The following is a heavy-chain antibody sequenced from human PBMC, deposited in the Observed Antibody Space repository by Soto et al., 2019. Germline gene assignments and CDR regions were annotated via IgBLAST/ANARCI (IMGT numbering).Heavy chain of an antibody. D-gene: IGHD3-22*01. J-gene: IGHJ4*02. CDR1: AYSFSNYW. V-gene: IGHV5-51*01. Sequence: GESLKISCEGSAYSFSNYWVAWVRQMPGKGLEFMGTIYPGDSDTRYSPSFQGQVTISADKSVNTAYLKWSSLKASDTAMYYCARLWNYFDTGAYYFDYWGQGTLVTVSS. CDR2: IYPGDSDT. CDR3: ARLWNYFDTGAYYFDY.